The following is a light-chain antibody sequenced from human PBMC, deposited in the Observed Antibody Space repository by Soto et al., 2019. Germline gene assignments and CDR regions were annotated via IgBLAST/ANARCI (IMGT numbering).Light chain of an antibody. V-gene: IGKV3-15*01. CDR3: QQYGTSPT. CDR1: QSVSSH. CDR2: GAS. J-gene: IGKJ4*01. Sequence: EILMPQSPSTLAVSPGERATLSCRASQSVSSHVAWYQQKPGQAPRLLSYGASTSAIGIPARLSGSASGTDATLTISMLEPEFFAVYYCQQYGTSPTFGGGTKVDIK.